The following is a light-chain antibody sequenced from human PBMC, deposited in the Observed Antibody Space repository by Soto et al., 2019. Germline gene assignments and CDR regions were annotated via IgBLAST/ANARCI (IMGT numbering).Light chain of an antibody. V-gene: IGLV2-14*02. Sequence: QSVLTQPASVSGSPGQSITISCTGTSSDVGSYNLVSWYQQHPGKAPKLMIYEGSKRPSGVSNRFSGSKSGNTASLTISGLQAEDEADYYCSSYTSSSTVVFGGGTKVTVL. J-gene: IGLJ2*01. CDR3: SSYTSSSTVV. CDR1: SSDVGSYNL. CDR2: EGS.